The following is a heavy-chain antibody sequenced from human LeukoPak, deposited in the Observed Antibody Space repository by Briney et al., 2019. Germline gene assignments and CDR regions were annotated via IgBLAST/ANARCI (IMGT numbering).Heavy chain of an antibody. CDR1: GFIFSNVW. J-gene: IGHJ3*01. D-gene: IGHD5-12*01. CDR3: TTAKTRLDAFDL. CDR2: IKSTGDDGTA. Sequence: PGGSLRLSCAASGFIFSNVWMNWVRQAPGKGLEWVGRIKSTGDDGTADNAAPVKGRFTISRDDSRNTLYLQMNSLKTEDTAVYYCTTAKTRLDAFDLWGQGTMVTVSS. V-gene: IGHV3-15*07.